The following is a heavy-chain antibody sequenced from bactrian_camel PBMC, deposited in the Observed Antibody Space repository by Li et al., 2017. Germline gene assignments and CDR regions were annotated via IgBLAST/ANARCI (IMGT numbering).Heavy chain of an antibody. CDR3: AADAWPCGLRGEGYKY. CDR1: RYTGGRSC. V-gene: IGHV3S55*01. Sequence: VQLVESGGGSVQAGGSLRLSCVISRYTGGRSCMGWFRQAAGSEREGVATVGYDGSMMYADSVKGRFTISKDNAKNTLYLQMNTLKPEDSAMYYCAADAWPCGLRGEGYKYWGQGTQVTVS. J-gene: IGHJ4*01. D-gene: IGHD5*01. CDR2: VGYDGSM.